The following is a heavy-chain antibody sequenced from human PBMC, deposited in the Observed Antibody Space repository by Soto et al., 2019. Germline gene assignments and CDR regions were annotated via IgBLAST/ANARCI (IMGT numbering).Heavy chain of an antibody. Sequence: SETLSLTCTVSGGSISSSSYYWGWIRQPPGKGLEWIGSIYYSGSTYYNPSLKSRVTISVDTSKNQFSLKLSSVTAADTAVYYCARSTYIAAAGTFDYWGQGTLVTVSS. CDR1: GGSISSSSYY. V-gene: IGHV4-39*01. CDR2: IYYSGST. D-gene: IGHD6-13*01. CDR3: ARSTYIAAAGTFDY. J-gene: IGHJ4*02.